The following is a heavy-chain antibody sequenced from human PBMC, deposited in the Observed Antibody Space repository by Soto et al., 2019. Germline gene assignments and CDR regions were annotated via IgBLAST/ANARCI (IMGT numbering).Heavy chain of an antibody. V-gene: IGHV3-23*01. Sequence: PGGSLRLSCAASGFTFSSYAMSWVHQAPGKGLEWVSAISGSGGSTYYADSVKGRFTISRDNSKNTLYLQMNSLRAEDTAVYYCARRITMVRDYYYYGMDVWGQGTTVTV. CDR2: ISGSGGST. CDR1: GFTFSSYA. J-gene: IGHJ6*02. D-gene: IGHD3-10*01. CDR3: ARRITMVRDYYYYGMDV.